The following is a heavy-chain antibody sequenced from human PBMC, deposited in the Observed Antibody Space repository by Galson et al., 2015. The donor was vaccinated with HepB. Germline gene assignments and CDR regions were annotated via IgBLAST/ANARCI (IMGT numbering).Heavy chain of an antibody. J-gene: IGHJ4*02. CDR3: ARRGPHIAAEEGNFDY. CDR2: IYPGDSDT. CDR1: GYSFTSYW. V-gene: IGHV5-51*01. D-gene: IGHD6-13*01. Sequence: QSGAEVKKPGESLKISCKGSGYSFTSYWIGWVRQMPGKGLEWMGIIYPGDSDTRYSPSFQGQVTISADKSISTAYLQWSSLKASDTAMYYCARRGPHIAAEEGNFDYWGQGTLVTVSS.